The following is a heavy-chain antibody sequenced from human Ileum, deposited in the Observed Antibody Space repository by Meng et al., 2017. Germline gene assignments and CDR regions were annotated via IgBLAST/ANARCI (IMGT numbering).Heavy chain of an antibody. CDR3: ARSVWGRAAPD. V-gene: IGHV4-59*01. J-gene: IGHJ4*02. CDR1: AVSSTTFY. CDR2: IFDNGSP. Sequence: HVPIPESGLRRGNPSGTLSLPCTVHAVSSTTFYWNWSRQTPGKGMEWIGNIFDNGSPKYNPSLKSRVTMSLDTSKNQFYLNLASVTAADTAVYYCARSVWGRAAPDWGQGTLVTVSS. D-gene: IGHD3-16*01.